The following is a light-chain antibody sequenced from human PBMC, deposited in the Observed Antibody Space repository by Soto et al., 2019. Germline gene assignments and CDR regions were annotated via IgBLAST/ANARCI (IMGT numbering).Light chain of an antibody. CDR1: QSISTW. CDR2: DAS. J-gene: IGKJ1*01. V-gene: IGKV1-5*01. Sequence: DIQMTQSPSSLSASVRDRVTITCRASQSISTWLAWYQQKPGNAPKLLIFDASNLESGVPSRFSGSGSGTEFTLTIDSLQPDDFATYYCQQYNSDSRTFGQGTKVDIK. CDR3: QQYNSDSRT.